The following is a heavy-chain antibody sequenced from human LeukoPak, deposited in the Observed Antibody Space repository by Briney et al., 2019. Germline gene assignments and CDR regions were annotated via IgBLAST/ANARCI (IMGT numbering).Heavy chain of an antibody. CDR1: GFTFSSSA. D-gene: IGHD2-15*01. J-gene: IGHJ5*02. CDR2: ISSSSSYI. Sequence: GGSLRLSCAASGFTFSSSAMSWVRQAPGKGLEWVSSISSSSSYIYYADSVKGRFTISRDNAKNSLYLQMNSLRAEDTAVYYCARAPWSKGWFDPWGQGTLVTVSS. V-gene: IGHV3-21*01. CDR3: ARAPWSKGWFDP.